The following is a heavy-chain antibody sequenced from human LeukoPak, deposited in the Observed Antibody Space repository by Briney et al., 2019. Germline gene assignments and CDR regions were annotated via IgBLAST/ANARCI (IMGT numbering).Heavy chain of an antibody. Sequence: SETLSLTCTVSGGSLSSYYYSWIRQPAGKGLEWIGRIYATGSTYYNPSLKGRVTMSVDTSKNQFSLKLSSVTAADTAVYYCARGPDKSTVWGQGTTVTVSS. CDR3: ARGPDKSTV. V-gene: IGHV4-4*07. CDR2: IYATGST. J-gene: IGHJ6*02. CDR1: GGSLSSYY. D-gene: IGHD2/OR15-2a*01.